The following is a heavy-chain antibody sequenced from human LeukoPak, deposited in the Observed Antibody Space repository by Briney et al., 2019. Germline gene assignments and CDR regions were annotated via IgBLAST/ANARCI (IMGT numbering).Heavy chain of an antibody. CDR3: ARGCFGELLFDH. D-gene: IGHD3-10*01. Sequence: PGGSLRLSCAASGFAFDDHGMSWVRQPPGKGLEWVSCISSSGSHIYSVDSVKGRFAISKDNAKNSLYLQMNSLRAEDTALYYCARGCFGELLFDHWGQGTLVTVPS. J-gene: IGHJ4*02. CDR2: ISSSGSHI. V-gene: IGHV3-20*04. CDR1: GFAFDDHG.